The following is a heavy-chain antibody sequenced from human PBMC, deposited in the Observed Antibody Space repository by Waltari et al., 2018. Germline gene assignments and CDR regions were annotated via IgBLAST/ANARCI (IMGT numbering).Heavy chain of an antibody. Sequence: QLQLQESGPGLVKPSETLSLTCTVSGGSISSSSYYWGWIRQPPGKGLEWIGSIYYRGSTDYNPSRTSRVTLSVDTAKNQFPRTLSSVTAADTAVYYCASDTGYSGYGRGTAFDIWGQWTMVTVSS. V-gene: IGHV4-39*01. D-gene: IGHD5-12*01. CDR3: ASDTGYSGYGRGTAFDI. J-gene: IGHJ3*02. CDR2: IYYRGST. CDR1: GGSISSSSYY.